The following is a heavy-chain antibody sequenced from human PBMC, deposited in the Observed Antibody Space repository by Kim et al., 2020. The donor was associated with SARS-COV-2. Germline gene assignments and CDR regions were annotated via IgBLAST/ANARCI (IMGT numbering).Heavy chain of an antibody. Sequence: NYNPFLESRVTISVDTSKNQFSLKLSSVTAADTAVYYCARGLLPFYYFDYWGQGTLVTVSS. D-gene: IGHD3-22*01. V-gene: IGHV4-59*09. CDR3: ARGLLPFYYFDY. J-gene: IGHJ4*02.